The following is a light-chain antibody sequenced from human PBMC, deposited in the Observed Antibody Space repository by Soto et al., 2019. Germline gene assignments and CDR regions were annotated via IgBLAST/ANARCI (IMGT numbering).Light chain of an antibody. CDR2: DAS. CDR3: HQYHNFPIT. J-gene: IGKJ5*01. CDR1: QPISRY. V-gene: IGKV1-33*01. Sequence: DIQMTQSPSSLSASVGDRVTITCRASQPISRYLNWYQHKPGKAPQLLIFDASNLATGVPSRFSGSGSGTHFTFTINTLQPEDFATYYCHQYHNFPITFGQGTRLEIK.